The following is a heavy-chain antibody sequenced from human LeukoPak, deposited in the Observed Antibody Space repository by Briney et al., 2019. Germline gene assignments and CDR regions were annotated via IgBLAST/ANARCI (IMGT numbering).Heavy chain of an antibody. V-gene: IGHV3-15*05. CDR2: IKSKADGGTA. J-gene: IGHJ4*02. D-gene: IGHD2-21*01. CDR3: TTVRIA. Sequence: SSRQAPGKGVESVGRIKSKADGGTAEYAEHVKRRFTLSRDDSKNTLFLQMSSVKIEETAMYYCTTVRIAWGEGTLVSVPS.